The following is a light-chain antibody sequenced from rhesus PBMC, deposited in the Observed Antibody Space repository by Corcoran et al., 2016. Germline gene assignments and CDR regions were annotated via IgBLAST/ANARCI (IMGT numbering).Light chain of an antibody. V-gene: IGKV2S15*01. CDR3: MQGIQLPLT. CDR2: EVS. Sequence: DIVMTQTPLSLPVTPGEPASISCRSSQSLLHSGGKTYLYWYLQKPGQSPQLLIHEVSNRASGVPDRFRGMGSGTDVIRKISRVEAEDVGGYYCMQGIQLPLTFGGGTKVEIK. J-gene: IGKJ4*01. CDR1: QSLLHSGGKTY.